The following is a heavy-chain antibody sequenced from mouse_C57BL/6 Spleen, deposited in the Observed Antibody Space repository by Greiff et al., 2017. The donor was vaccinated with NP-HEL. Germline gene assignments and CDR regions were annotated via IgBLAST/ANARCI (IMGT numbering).Heavy chain of an antibody. CDR2: IDPEDGET. CDR3: ARRELHAMDY. V-gene: IGHV14-2*01. J-gene: IGHJ4*01. CDR1: GFNIKDYY. D-gene: IGHD2-1*01. Sequence: VQLQQSGAELVKPGASVKLSCTASGFNIKDYYMHWVKQRTEQGLEWIGRIDPEDGETKYAPNFQGKATITADTSSNTAYLQLSRLTSEDTDVYYCARRELHAMDYWGQGTSVTVSS.